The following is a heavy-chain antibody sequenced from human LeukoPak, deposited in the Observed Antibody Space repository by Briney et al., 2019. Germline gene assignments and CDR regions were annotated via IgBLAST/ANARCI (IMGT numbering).Heavy chain of an antibody. Sequence: QPGGSLRLSCAASGFTLSSYAIHWVRQAPGKGLDFVSAISGDGGITYYSNSVEGRFTISRDNSKNTLYLQMGSLRAEDMAVYYCARRRADGDYKLGYFDLWGRGTLVTVSS. CDR2: ISGDGGIT. D-gene: IGHD4-17*01. J-gene: IGHJ2*01. CDR3: ARRRADGDYKLGYFDL. CDR1: GFTLSSYA. V-gene: IGHV3-64*01.